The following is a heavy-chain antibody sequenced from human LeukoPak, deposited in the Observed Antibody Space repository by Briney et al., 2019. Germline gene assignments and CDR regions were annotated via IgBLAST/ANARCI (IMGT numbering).Heavy chain of an antibody. CDR1: GFTFSNAW. D-gene: IGHD3-22*01. CDR2: IKSKTDGGTT. V-gene: IGHV3-15*01. J-gene: IGHJ4*02. Sequence: GGSLRLYCAAPGFTFSNAWMSRVRQAPGKGLEWLSRIKSKTDGGTTDYPAPVKGRFTISRDDSKNTLFLQMNSLKTEDTAVYFCTTDSYFYNSQFDFWGQGTPVTVSS. CDR3: TTDSYFYNSQFDF.